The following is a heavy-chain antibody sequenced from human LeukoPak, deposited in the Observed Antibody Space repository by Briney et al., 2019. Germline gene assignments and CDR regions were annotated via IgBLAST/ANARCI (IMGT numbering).Heavy chain of an antibody. Sequence: GGSLRLSCAASGFTFSSYSMNWVRQAPGKGLEWVSAISGSGGSTYYADSVKGRFTISRDNSKNTLYLQMNSLRAEDTAVYYCAKDSYGDYNFDYWGQGTLVTVSS. D-gene: IGHD4-17*01. J-gene: IGHJ4*02. CDR2: ISGSGGST. V-gene: IGHV3-23*01. CDR3: AKDSYGDYNFDY. CDR1: GFTFSSYS.